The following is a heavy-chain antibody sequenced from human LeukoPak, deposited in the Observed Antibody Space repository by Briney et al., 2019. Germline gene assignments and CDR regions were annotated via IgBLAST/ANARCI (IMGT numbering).Heavy chain of an antibody. D-gene: IGHD3-16*01. V-gene: IGHV3-23*01. Sequence: GGSLRLSCAASGFTFSSHAMSWGRQAPGKGLEWFSSISGSGGATYYADSVKGRFTISRDNSKNTLHLQMNSLRAEDTAVYYCAKQVGLGPNFDYWGQGTLVTVSS. J-gene: IGHJ4*02. CDR3: AKQVGLGPNFDY. CDR1: GFTFSSHA. CDR2: ISGSGGAT.